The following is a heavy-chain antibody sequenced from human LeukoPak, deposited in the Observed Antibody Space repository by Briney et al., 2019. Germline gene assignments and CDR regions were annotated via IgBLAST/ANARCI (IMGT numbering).Heavy chain of an antibody. D-gene: IGHD4-17*01. CDR2: ISYDGKNR. Sequence: LSLTCTASGGSISSSSYYWGWIRQPPGKGLEWVAGISYDGKNRYYADSVKGRFTISRDNSKNTLFLQMNSLRAEDTAVYYCARERFLDGDYVFDYWGQGTLVTVSS. CDR3: ARERFLDGDYVFDY. CDR1: GGSISSSS. J-gene: IGHJ4*02. V-gene: IGHV3-30*03.